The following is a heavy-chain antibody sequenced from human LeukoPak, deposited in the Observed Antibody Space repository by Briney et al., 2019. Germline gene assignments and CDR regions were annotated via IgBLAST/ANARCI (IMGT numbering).Heavy chain of an antibody. CDR1: GFTFSSYG. D-gene: IGHD4-17*01. CDR3: AKDDGDGDYFLDY. CDR2: IRYDGSNK. J-gene: IGHJ4*02. Sequence: GGSLRLSCATSGFTFSSYGMHWVRQAPGKGLEWVAFIRYDGSNKYYADSVKGRFTISRDNSKNTLYLQMNSLRAEDTAVYYCAKDDGDGDYFLDYWGQGTLVTVSS. V-gene: IGHV3-30*02.